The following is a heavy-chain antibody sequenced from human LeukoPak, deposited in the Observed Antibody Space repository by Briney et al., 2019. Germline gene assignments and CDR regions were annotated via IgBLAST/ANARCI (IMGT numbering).Heavy chain of an antibody. CDR2: INHSGST. CDR1: GGSFSGYY. CDR3: ARGGQYAKEYYFDY. V-gene: IGHV4-34*01. Sequence: SSETLSLTCAVYGGSFSGYYWSWIRQPPGKGLEWIGEINHSGSTNYNPSLKSRVTISVDTSKNQFSLKLSSVTAADTAVYYCARGGQYAKEYYFDYWGQGTLVTVSS. D-gene: IGHD2-2*01. J-gene: IGHJ4*02.